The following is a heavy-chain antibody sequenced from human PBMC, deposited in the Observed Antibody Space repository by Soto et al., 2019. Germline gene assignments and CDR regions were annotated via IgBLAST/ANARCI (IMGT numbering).Heavy chain of an antibody. CDR1: GFTFSSYA. J-gene: IGHJ4*02. Sequence: ESGGGVVQPGRSLRLSCAASGFTFSSYAMHWVRQAPGKGLEWVAVISYDGSNKYYADSVKGRFTISRDNSKNTLYLQMNSLRAEDTAVYYCARVGYSYGPNSDFDYWGQGTLVTVSS. CDR2: ISYDGSNK. CDR3: ARVGYSYGPNSDFDY. V-gene: IGHV3-30-3*01. D-gene: IGHD5-18*01.